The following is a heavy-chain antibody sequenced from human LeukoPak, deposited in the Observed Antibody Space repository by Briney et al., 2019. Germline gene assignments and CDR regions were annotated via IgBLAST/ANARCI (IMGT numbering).Heavy chain of an antibody. D-gene: IGHD2-15*01. J-gene: IGHJ4*02. V-gene: IGHV4-38-2*01. CDR1: GFPISSGYY. CDR2: VYQSGTT. Sequence: SETLFLTCSVSGFPISSGYYWGWIRQSPGKGLEWIGSVYQSGTTHYNPSFQSRLTISVDTSKSQFSLKMSSVTAADTAIYYCARRRCSGGSCSPFDYWGQGSQVTVSS. CDR3: ARRRCSGGSCSPFDY.